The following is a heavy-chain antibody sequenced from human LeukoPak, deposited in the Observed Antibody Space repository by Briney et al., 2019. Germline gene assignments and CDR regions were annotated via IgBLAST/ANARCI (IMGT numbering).Heavy chain of an antibody. Sequence: GGSLRLSCAASGITFSSYAMSWVRQAPGKGLEWVSAISGSGGSTYYADSVKGRFTISRDNSKNTLYLQMNSLRAEDTAVYYCAKVNIVVVPASVVDYWGQGTLVTVSS. D-gene: IGHD2-2*01. CDR1: GITFSSYA. V-gene: IGHV3-23*01. J-gene: IGHJ4*02. CDR3: AKVNIVVVPASVVDY. CDR2: ISGSGGST.